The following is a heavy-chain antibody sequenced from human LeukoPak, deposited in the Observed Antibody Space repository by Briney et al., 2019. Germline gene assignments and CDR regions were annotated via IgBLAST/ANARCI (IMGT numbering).Heavy chain of an antibody. CDR1: GGSISSGDYY. V-gene: IGHV4-30-4*08. D-gene: IGHD2-2*02. J-gene: IGHJ4*02. CDR2: IHYSGST. Sequence: PSETLSLTCTVSGGSISSGDYYWSWIRQPPGKGLEWIGYIHYSGSTYYNPSLKSRVTISVDTSKNQFSLKLSSVTAADTAVYYCAITYCSSTSCYTFDYWGQGTLVTVSS. CDR3: AITYCSSTSCYTFDY.